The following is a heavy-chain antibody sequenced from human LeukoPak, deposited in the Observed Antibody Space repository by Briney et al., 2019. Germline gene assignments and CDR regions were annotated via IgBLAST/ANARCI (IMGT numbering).Heavy chain of an antibody. CDR3: AKNMGLYVSGSYYFDS. CDR2: INSDGSST. D-gene: IGHD3-10*01. V-gene: IGHV3-74*01. CDR1: GFTFSSYW. J-gene: IGHJ4*02. Sequence: GGSLRLSCAASGFTFSSYWMHWVRQAPGKGLVWVSRINSDGSSTSYADSVKGRFTISRDNAKNTLYLQMNSLSPEDTAVYYCAKNMGLYVSGSYYFDSWGQGTLVTVSS.